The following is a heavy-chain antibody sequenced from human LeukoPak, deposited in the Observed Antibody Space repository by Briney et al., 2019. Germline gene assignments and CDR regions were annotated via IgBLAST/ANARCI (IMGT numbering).Heavy chain of an antibody. Sequence: GGSLRLSCAASGFTFSSYAMSWVRQAPGMGLEWVSAISGSGGSTYYADSVKGRFTISRDNSKNTLYLQMNSLRAEDTAVYYCAKDREGSVAENPDYWGQGTLVTVSS. CDR3: AKDREGSVAENPDY. J-gene: IGHJ4*02. CDR1: GFTFSSYA. V-gene: IGHV3-23*01. D-gene: IGHD6-19*01. CDR2: ISGSGGST.